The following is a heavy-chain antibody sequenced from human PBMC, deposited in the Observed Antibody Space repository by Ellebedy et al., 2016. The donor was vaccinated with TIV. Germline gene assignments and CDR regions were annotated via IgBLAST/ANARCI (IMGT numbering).Heavy chain of an antibody. J-gene: IGHJ3*02. D-gene: IGHD3-10*01. V-gene: IGHV1-69*04. CDR1: GGTFNSHV. CDR3: ARCSIKMIRGVKRGEEGDAFDI. CDR2: IIPVLGIK. Sequence: AASVKVSCKASGGTFNSHVIRWVRHAPGQGLEWLGRIIPVLGIKNYGQRFQGRVTITADKSTSTVYMELSSLNSEDTAVYYSARCSIKMIRGVKRGEEGDAFDIWGQGTTVTVSS.